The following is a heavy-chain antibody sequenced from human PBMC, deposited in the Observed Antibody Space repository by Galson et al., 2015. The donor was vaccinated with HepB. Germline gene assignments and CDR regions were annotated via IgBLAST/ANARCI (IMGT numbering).Heavy chain of an antibody. J-gene: IGHJ4*02. V-gene: IGHV4-39*01. CDR1: GGSISSSNYY. CDR2: NFYSGST. CDR3: ASGRRDGYRYFDY. D-gene: IGHD5-24*01. Sequence: ETLSLTCTVSGGSISSSNYYWGWIRQPPGKGLEWIGSNFYSGSTYYNPSLKGRVTISVETSKNHLSLKVNSLTAADTAFYYCASGRRDGYRYFDYWGQGTLVTVSS.